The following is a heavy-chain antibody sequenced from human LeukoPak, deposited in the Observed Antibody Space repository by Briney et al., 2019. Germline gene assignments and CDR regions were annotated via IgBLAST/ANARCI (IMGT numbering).Heavy chain of an antibody. CDR2: INSDGSST. CDR3: AGDLMGIAYRGAFYY. D-gene: IGHD6-13*01. CDR1: GFTFSTYW. V-gene: IGHV3-74*01. J-gene: IGHJ4*02. Sequence: GGSLRLSCAASGFTFSTYWMHWVRQAPGKGLVWVSRINSDGSSTIYADSVKGRFTISRDNAKNTLYLQMNSLRAEDTAVYYCAGDLMGIAYRGAFYYWGQGTLVTVSS.